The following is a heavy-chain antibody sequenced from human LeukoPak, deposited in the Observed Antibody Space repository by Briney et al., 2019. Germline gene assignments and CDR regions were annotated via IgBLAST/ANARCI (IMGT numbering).Heavy chain of an antibody. Sequence: GGSLRLSCAASGFTFSSYSMNWVRQAPGKGLEWVSSISSSSSYIYYADSVKGRFTISRDNAKNSLYLQMNSLRAEDTAVYYCARGGAKAYYYYMDVWGKGTTVTVSS. V-gene: IGHV3-21*01. CDR3: ARGGAKAYYYYMDV. J-gene: IGHJ6*03. CDR1: GFTFSSYS. D-gene: IGHD4/OR15-4a*01. CDR2: ISSSSSYI.